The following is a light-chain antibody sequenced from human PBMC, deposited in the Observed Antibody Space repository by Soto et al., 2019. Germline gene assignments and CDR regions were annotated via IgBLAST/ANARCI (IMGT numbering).Light chain of an antibody. CDR3: QVWDGDTDHVV. CDR1: SSDVGEYDY. V-gene: IGLV2-11*01. J-gene: IGLJ2*01. Sequence: QSVLTQPRSVSGSPGQSVTISCTGTSSDVGEYDYVSWYQYHPGKAPKLMIYDVSQRPSGVPDRFSGSNSGNTATLTISRLEAGDEAVYYCQVWDGDTDHVVFGGGTKLTVL. CDR2: DVS.